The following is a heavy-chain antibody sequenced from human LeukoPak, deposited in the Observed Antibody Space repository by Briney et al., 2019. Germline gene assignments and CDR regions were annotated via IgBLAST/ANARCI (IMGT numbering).Heavy chain of an antibody. CDR1: ESTFSSYS. J-gene: IGHJ4*02. CDR2: ITSSSSTI. CDR3: ARVGIAAAGTG. Sequence: GGSLRLSCAASESTFSSYSMNWVRRAPGRGLEWISYITSSSSTIYYADSVKGRFTISRDNAKNSLYLQMNSLRAEDTAVYYCARVGIAAAGTGWGQGTLVTVSS. V-gene: IGHV3-48*04. D-gene: IGHD6-13*01.